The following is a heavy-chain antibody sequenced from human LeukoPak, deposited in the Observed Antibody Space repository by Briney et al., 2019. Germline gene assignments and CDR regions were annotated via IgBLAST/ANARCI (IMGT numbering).Heavy chain of an antibody. D-gene: IGHD3-22*01. CDR2: IKQDGSKK. CDR3: AKQYYYDSSGYSY. J-gene: IGHJ4*02. Sequence: GGSLRLSCVASGFPFSSYWMTWVRQAPGKGLEWVANIKQDGSKKSYVDSVKGRFTISRDNSKNTLYLQMNSLRAEDTAVYYCAKQYYYDSSGYSYWGQGTLVTVSS. CDR1: GFPFSSYW. V-gene: IGHV3-7*03.